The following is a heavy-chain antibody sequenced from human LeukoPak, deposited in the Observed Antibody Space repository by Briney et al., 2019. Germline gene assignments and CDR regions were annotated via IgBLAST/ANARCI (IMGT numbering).Heavy chain of an antibody. D-gene: IGHD6-13*01. J-gene: IGHJ4*02. CDR2: IYDSLST. Sequence: ASETLSLTCTVSGGSMSTYYWSWIRQPPGKGLEWIGYIYDSLSTDYNPSLKSRVTISVDMSKNQFSLKLASVTAADTAVYYCARRSWYVDYWGQGTLVTVPS. CDR1: GGSMSTYY. CDR3: ARRSWYVDY. V-gene: IGHV4-59*01.